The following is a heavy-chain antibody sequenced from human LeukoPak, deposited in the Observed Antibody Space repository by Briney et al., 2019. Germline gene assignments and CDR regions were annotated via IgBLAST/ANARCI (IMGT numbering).Heavy chain of an antibody. J-gene: IGHJ4*02. CDR3: AKTRSGIAAAGQNY. Sequence: QPGGSLRLSCAASGFTFSSYAMSWVRQAPGKGLEWVSAISGSGDSTYYADSVKGRFTISRDNSKNTLYLQMNSLRAEDTAIYYCAKTRSGIAAAGQNYWGQGTLVTVSS. CDR2: ISGSGDST. V-gene: IGHV3-23*01. D-gene: IGHD6-13*01. CDR1: GFTFSSYA.